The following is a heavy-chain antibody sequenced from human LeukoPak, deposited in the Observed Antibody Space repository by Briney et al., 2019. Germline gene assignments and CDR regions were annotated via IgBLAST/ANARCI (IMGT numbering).Heavy chain of an antibody. J-gene: IGHJ4*02. D-gene: IGHD1-26*01. Sequence: SSETLSLTCTVSSYSIRNGYYWGWGRQSPGEGLGWIGIIYYTGITYYNPSLKSRVTISIDTSKNQFSLKLTSVTATDTAVYYCARESALGVERVGGYFDYWGQGALVTVFS. CDR2: IYYTGIT. CDR1: SYSIRNGYY. CDR3: ARESALGVERVGGYFDY. V-gene: IGHV4-38-2*02.